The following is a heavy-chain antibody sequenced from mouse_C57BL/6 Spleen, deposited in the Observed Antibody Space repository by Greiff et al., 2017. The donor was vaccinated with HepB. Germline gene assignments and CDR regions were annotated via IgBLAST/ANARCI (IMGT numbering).Heavy chain of an antibody. CDR2: INPNNGGT. D-gene: IGHD1-1*01. CDR1: GYTFTDYN. CDR3: ARGGAYGSSWDYAMDY. Sequence: VQLQQSGPELVKPGASVKMSCKASGYTFTDYNMHWVKQSHGKSLEWIGYINPNNGGTSYNQKFKGKATLTVTKSSSTAYMELRSLTSEDSAVYYCARGGAYGSSWDYAMDYWGQGTSVTVSS. J-gene: IGHJ4*01. V-gene: IGHV1-22*01.